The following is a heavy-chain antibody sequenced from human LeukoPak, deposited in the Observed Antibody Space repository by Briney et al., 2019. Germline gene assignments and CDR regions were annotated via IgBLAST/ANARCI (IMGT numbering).Heavy chain of an antibody. CDR2: IWYDGSNK. J-gene: IGHJ4*02. V-gene: IGHV3-30*02. CDR3: AKFLTPVGRGVYDIFPADFDY. Sequence: GGSLRLSCAASGFTFSSYGMHWVRQAPGRGLEWVAVIWYDGSNKYYADSVKGRFTISRDNSKNTLYLQMNSLRAEDTAVYYCAKFLTPVGRGVYDIFPADFDYWGQGTLVTVSS. D-gene: IGHD3-9*01. CDR1: GFTFSSYG.